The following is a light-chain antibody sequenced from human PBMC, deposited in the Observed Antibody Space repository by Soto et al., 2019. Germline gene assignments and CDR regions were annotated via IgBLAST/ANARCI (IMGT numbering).Light chain of an antibody. CDR3: SSYTSSSTQV. CDR2: EVS. CDR1: SSDVGVYNY. V-gene: IGLV2-14*01. Sequence: QSVLTQPASVSGSPGQSITISCTGTSSDVGVYNYVSWYQQHPGKAPKLMISEVSNRPSGVSNRFSGSKSGNTASLTISGLQSEDEASYYCSSYTSSSTQVFGGGTKLTVL. J-gene: IGLJ3*02.